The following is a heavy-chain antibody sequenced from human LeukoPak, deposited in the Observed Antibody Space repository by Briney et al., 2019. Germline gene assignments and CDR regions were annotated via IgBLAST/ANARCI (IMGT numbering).Heavy chain of an antibody. CDR3: ARGGYWNDDY. CDR1: GFTFSSYA. Sequence: GSLRLSCAASGFTFSSYAMSWVRQAPGKGLEWIGEINHSGSTNYNPSLKSRVTISVDTSKNQFSLKLSSVTAADTAVYYCARGGYWNDDYWGQGTLVTVSS. J-gene: IGHJ4*02. CDR2: INHSGST. D-gene: IGHD1-1*01. V-gene: IGHV4-34*01.